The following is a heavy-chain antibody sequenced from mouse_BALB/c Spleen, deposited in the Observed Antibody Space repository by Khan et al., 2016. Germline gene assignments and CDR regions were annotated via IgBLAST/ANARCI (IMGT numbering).Heavy chain of an antibody. V-gene: IGHV4-2*02. D-gene: IGHD2-1*01. CDR1: GFDFSRYW. J-gene: IGHJ4*01. CDR3: ARYGNYAMDY. CDR2: INPGSSTI. Sequence: EVQLVESGGGLVQPGGSLNLSCAASGFDFSRYWMSWARQAPGKGQEWIGEINPGSSTINYTPSLKDKFIISRDNAKNTLYLQMSKVRSEDTALYYCARYGNYAMDYWGQGTSVTVSS.